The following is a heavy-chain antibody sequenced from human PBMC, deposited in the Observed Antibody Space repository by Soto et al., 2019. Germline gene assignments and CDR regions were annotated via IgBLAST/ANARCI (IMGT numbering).Heavy chain of an antibody. CDR3: ARDLTISSTDGPLDP. V-gene: IGHV4-39*02. CDR1: GVSISSRNYH. J-gene: IGHJ5*02. D-gene: IGHD1-1*01. CDR2: IYYTGST. Sequence: LSLTCTVSGVSISSRNYHWGWIRQPPGKGLEWIGSIYYTGSTHYNPSLKSRVTVSADTSKNQFSLRLSSVIAADTAVYYCARDLTISSTDGPLDPWGHGTLVTVSS.